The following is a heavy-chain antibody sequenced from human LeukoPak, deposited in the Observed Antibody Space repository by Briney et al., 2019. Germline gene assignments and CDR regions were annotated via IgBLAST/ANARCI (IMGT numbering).Heavy chain of an antibody. D-gene: IGHD6-13*01. CDR3: ARGAYSSSWYHSYYYYGMDV. V-gene: IGHV4-4*07. CDR2: IYTSGST. CDR1: GGSISSYY. Sequence: PSETLSLTCTVSGGSISSYYWSWIRQPAGKGLEWIGRIYTSGSTNYNPSLKSRVTMSVDTSKNQFSLQLSSVTAADTAVYYCARGAYSSSWYHSYYYYGMDVWGQGTTVTVSS. J-gene: IGHJ6*02.